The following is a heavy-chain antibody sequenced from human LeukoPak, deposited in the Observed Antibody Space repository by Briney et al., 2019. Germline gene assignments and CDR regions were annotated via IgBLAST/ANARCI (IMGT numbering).Heavy chain of an antibody. J-gene: IGHJ6*03. D-gene: IGHD4-23*01. Sequence: SETLSLTCTVSGGSISSSSYYWGWIRQPPGKGLEWIGSIYYSGSTYYNPSLKSRVTISVDTSKNQFSLKLSSVTAADTAVYYCARERGGNLYYYYYYYMDVWGKGTTVTVSS. CDR3: ARERGGNLYYYYYYYMDV. V-gene: IGHV4-39*07. CDR2: IYYSGST. CDR1: GGSISSSSYY.